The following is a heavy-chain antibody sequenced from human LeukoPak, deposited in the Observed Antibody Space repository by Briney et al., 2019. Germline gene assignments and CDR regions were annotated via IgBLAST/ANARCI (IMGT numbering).Heavy chain of an antibody. D-gene: IGHD5-12*01. V-gene: IGHV1-69*05. Sequence: SVKISCKGSGGTFSSYAISWVRQAPGQGLEWMGRIIPIFGTANYAHKFQGRVTITTDESTSTAYMELSSLRSEDTAVYYCARDQGGYESSHVYRGQGTLVTVSS. CDR3: ARDQGGYESSHVY. J-gene: IGHJ4*02. CDR2: IIPIFGTA. CDR1: GGTFSSYA.